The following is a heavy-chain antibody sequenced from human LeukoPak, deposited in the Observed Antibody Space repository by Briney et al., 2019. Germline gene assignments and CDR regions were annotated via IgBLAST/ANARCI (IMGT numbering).Heavy chain of an antibody. CDR3: ARDGGGWEVAGDAFDI. CDR1: GYTFTDYY. D-gene: IGHD1-26*01. V-gene: IGHV1-2*02. CDR2: INPNSGVT. Sequence: ASVKVSCKASGYTFTDYYMHWVRQAPGQGLEWMGWINPNSGVTNYAQKFQGRVTMTRDMSISTAYMELSRLRSDDTAVYYCARDGGGWEVAGDAFDIWGQGTMVTVSS. J-gene: IGHJ3*02.